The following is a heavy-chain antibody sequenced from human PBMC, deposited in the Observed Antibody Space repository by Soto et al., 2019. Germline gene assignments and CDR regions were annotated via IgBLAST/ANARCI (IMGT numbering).Heavy chain of an antibody. J-gene: IGHJ4*02. CDR1: GYSFTAFH. D-gene: IGHD6-6*01. V-gene: IGHV1-46*01. CDR3: ARAPYSTSSFFFDH. Sequence: ASVKVSCKASGYSFTAFHMHWVRQAPGLGLQWMGIINPNLGHSNTAQRFQGRVAMTWDTSTNTVYMELSSLRSDDTAVYYCARAPYSTSSFFFDHWGQGTPVTV. CDR2: INPNLGHS.